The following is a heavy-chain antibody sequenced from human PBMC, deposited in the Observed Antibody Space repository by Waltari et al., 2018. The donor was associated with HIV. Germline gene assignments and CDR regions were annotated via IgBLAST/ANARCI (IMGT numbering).Heavy chain of an antibody. CDR2: SSSRGTTI. V-gene: IGHV3-48*03. CDR3: ARVMVVLTAYYGLDV. Sequence: EVQLVESGGGLVQPGGSLRLSCAASGFTFSSYEMNWVRQAPGKGREWVSYSSSRGTTIYYADSVKGRFTISRDNAKNSLYLQMNSLRAEDTAVYYCARVMVVLTAYYGLDVWGQGTTVTVSS. CDR1: GFTFSSYE. D-gene: IGHD2-8*01. J-gene: IGHJ6*02.